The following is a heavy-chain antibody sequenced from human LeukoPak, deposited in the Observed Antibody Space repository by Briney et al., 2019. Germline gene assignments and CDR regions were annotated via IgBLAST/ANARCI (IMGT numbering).Heavy chain of an antibody. V-gene: IGHV4-34*01. Sequence: SETLSLTCAVYGGSFSGYYWSWIRQPPGKGLEWIGEINHSGSTNYNPSLKSRVTISVDTSKNQFSRKLSSVTAADTAVYYCARVRSYYGSGSYYKPHHFDYWGQGTLVTVSS. CDR3: ARVRSYYGSGSYYKPHHFDY. CDR1: GGSFSGYY. D-gene: IGHD3-10*01. J-gene: IGHJ4*02. CDR2: INHSGST.